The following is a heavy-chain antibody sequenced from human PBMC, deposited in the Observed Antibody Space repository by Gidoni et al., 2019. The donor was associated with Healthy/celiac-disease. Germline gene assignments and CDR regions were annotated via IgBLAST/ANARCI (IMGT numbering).Heavy chain of an antibody. CDR3: ARLNGDYASGADDY. Sequence: QVQLVQSGAEVKKPGSSVNVSCKASGGPFSSYAISWVRQAPGQGLEWMGRIIPIPGIANHAQKFQGRVTITADKSTSTAYMELSSLRSEDTAVYYCARLNGDYASGADDYWGQGTLVTVSS. CDR1: GGPFSSYA. J-gene: IGHJ4*02. D-gene: IGHD4-17*01. V-gene: IGHV1-69*09. CDR2: IIPIPGIA.